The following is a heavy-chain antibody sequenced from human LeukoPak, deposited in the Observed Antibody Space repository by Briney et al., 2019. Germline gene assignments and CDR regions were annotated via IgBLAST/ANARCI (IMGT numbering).Heavy chain of an antibody. V-gene: IGHV3-30*04. Sequence: GGSLRLSCAASGFTFSNYALHWVRQAPGKGLEWVAFVAYDGSSKYYGDSVKGRFIIFRDYSKNTVYLQMNSLRGEDTAVYYWARDGVTRRYNTYYYMDVWGKGTTVTVSS. CDR2: VAYDGSSK. D-gene: IGHD1-1*01. CDR1: GFTFSNYA. CDR3: ARDGVTRRYNTYYYMDV. J-gene: IGHJ6*03.